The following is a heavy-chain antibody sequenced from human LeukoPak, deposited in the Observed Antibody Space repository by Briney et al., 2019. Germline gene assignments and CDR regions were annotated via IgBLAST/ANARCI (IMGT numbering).Heavy chain of an antibody. CDR2: VHYSGST. V-gene: IGHV4-59*12. J-gene: IGHJ4*02. Sequence: SETLSLTCTVPFGSIRSYAWNWIRQSPEKGLEWIGYVHYSGSTYCNPSLKSRITMSVDTSKSQFSLRLSSVTAADTAVYYCARVSYSGSYSAQFDYWGQGTLVTVSS. CDR3: ARVSYSGSYSAQFDY. CDR1: FGSIRSYA. D-gene: IGHD1-26*01.